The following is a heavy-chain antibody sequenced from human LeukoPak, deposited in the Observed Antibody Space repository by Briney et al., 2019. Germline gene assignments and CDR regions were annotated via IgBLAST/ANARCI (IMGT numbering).Heavy chain of an antibody. V-gene: IGHV3-23*01. CDR2: ISGSGGST. D-gene: IGHD6-19*01. Sequence: PGGSLRLSCAASGFTFSSYAMSWVRQAPGKGLEWVSAISGSGGSTYYADSVKGRFTISRENSKNTLYLQMNSLRAEDTAVYYCAKSLYSSGWYYFDYWGQGTLVTVSS. J-gene: IGHJ4*02. CDR3: AKSLYSSGWYYFDY. CDR1: GFTFSSYA.